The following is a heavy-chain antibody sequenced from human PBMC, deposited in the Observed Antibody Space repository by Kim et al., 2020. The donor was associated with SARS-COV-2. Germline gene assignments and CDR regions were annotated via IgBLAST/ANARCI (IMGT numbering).Heavy chain of an antibody. Sequence: GGSLRLSCAASGFTFGDYAMHWVRQAPGKGLEWVSGISWNSGSIGYADSVKGRFTISRDNAKNSLYLQMNSLRAEDTALYYCAKDIGLVMITFGGMDVWGQGTTVTVSS. CDR3: AKDIGLVMITFGGMDV. J-gene: IGHJ6*02. D-gene: IGHD3-16*01. V-gene: IGHV3-9*01. CDR1: GFTFGDYA. CDR2: ISWNSGSI.